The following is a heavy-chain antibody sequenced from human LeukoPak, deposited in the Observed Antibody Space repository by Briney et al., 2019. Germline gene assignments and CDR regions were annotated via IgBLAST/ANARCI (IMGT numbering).Heavy chain of an antibody. CDR3: ARDFEDTALFKS. D-gene: IGHD5-18*01. CDR1: DYTFTSQG. Sequence: ASVKVSCKASDYTFTSQGINWVRQAPGQGLEWMGWIGAYDGDTNYAQKFQGRVTMTTDTSTSTAYLELGGLRSEDTAVYYCARDFEDTALFKSWGQGTLVTVSS. V-gene: IGHV1-18*01. J-gene: IGHJ5*02. CDR2: IGAYDGDT.